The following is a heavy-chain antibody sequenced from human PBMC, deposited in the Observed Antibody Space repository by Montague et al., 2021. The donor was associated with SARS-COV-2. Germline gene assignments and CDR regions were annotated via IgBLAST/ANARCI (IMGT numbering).Heavy chain of an antibody. D-gene: IGHD3-10*01. J-gene: IGHJ6*02. V-gene: IGHV4-59*01. CDR3: ASGCQSYFGAGGHCYGMDV. Sequence: SETLSLTCSVSGTSITSYYWNWIRLPPGKGLEWIGYISNCGSTNYSPTLKSRVTMSVDRSKNKMSLKLTSVTVADTAVYYCASGCQSYFGAGGHCYGMDVWGQGTTVTVSS. CDR2: ISNCGST. CDR1: GTSITSYY.